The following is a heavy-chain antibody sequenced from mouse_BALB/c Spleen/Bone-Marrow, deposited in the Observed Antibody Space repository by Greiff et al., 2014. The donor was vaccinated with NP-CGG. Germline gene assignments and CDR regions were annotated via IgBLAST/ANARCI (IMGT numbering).Heavy chain of an antibody. Sequence: EVQLQQSGAELVKPGASVKLSCTGSGFNIKDTYMHWVRQRPEQGLEWIGRIDPANGNTKYDPKFQGKATITADTSSNTAYLQLSSLTSEDTAVYYCASYYRYSFDYWGKAPLSQSPQ. CDR1: GFNIKDTY. CDR2: IDPANGNT. D-gene: IGHD2-14*01. V-gene: IGHV14-3*02. J-gene: IGHJ2*01. CDR3: ASYYRYSFDY.